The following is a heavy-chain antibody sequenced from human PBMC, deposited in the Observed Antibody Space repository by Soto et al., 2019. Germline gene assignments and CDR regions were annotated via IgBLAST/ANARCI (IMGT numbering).Heavy chain of an antibody. V-gene: IGHV4-31*03. D-gene: IGHD6-19*01. CDR1: GGSISSGGYY. CDR3: ARGGGSGWYVWFDP. CDR2: IYYSGST. J-gene: IGHJ5*02. Sequence: QVQLQESGPGLVKPSQTLSLTCTVSGGSISSGGYYWSWILQHPGKGMEWIGYIYYSGSTYYNPSLKRRVTISVDTSKNQLSLKLSSVTAADTAVYDCARGGGSGWYVWFDPWGQGTLVTVSS.